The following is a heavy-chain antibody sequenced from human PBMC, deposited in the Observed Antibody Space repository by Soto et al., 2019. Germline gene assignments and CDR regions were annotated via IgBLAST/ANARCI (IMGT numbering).Heavy chain of an antibody. CDR3: ARHNYGSGSTYFDY. CDR2: IYYSGST. V-gene: IGHV4-59*08. J-gene: IGHJ4*02. CDR1: GGSISSYY. D-gene: IGHD3-10*01. Sequence: TSETLSLTCXVSGGSISSYYWSWIRQPPGKGLEWIGYIYYSGSTNYNPSLKSRVTISVDTSKNQFSLKLNSMTAADTAVYYCARHNYGSGSTYFDYWGQGTLVTVSS.